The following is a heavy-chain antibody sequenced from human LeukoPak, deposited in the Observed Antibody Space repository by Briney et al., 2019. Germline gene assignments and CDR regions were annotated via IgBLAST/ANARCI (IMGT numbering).Heavy chain of an antibody. CDR3: AKYGNSGWVIDN. CDR2: INHSGST. D-gene: IGHD6-19*01. Sequence: SETLSLTCAVYGGSFSGYYWSWIRQPPGKGLEWIGEINHSGSTKYNPSLKSRVTISVGTSKNQFSLKLSSVTAADTAVYFCAKYGNSGWVIDNWGQGTLVTVSS. J-gene: IGHJ4*02. CDR1: GGSFSGYY. V-gene: IGHV4-34*01.